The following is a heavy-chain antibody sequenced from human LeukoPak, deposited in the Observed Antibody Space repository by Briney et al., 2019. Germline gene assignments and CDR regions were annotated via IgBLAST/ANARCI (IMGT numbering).Heavy chain of an antibody. D-gene: IGHD3-10*01. CDR3: ARLRRPRTYYYGSGSPDY. J-gene: IGHJ4*02. CDR2: ISGSGGST. Sequence: PGGSLRLSCAASGFTFSSYAMSWVRQAPGKGLEWVSAISGSGGSTYYADSVKGRFTISRDNSKNTLYLQMNSLRAEDTAVYYCARLRRPRTYYYGSGSPDYWGQGTLVAVSS. V-gene: IGHV3-23*01. CDR1: GFTFSSYA.